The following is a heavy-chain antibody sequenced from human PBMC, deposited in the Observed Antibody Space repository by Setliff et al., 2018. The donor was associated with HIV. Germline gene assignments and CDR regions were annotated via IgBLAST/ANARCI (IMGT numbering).Heavy chain of an antibody. CDR1: GGSFSDNY. D-gene: IGHD3-22*01. J-gene: IGHJ5*02. CDR2: IFYSGST. Sequence: SETLSLTCAVYGGSFSDNYWSWIRQSPGKGLEWIGYIFYSGSTNYNPSLKSRVTISVDTSKNQFSLKLSSVTAADTAVYYCARHDSGGYNWFDPWGQGTLVTVS. CDR3: ARHDSGGYNWFDP. V-gene: IGHV4-59*08.